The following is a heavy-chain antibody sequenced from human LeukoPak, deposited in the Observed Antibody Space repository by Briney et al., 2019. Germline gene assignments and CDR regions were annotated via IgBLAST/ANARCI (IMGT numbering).Heavy chain of an antibody. J-gene: IGHJ6*02. D-gene: IGHD3-10*01. Sequence: SETLSLTCTVSGGSISSYYWSWIRQPAGKGLEWIGRIYTSGSTNYNPSLKSRVTMSVDTSKNQFSLKPSSVTAADTAVYYCARVGGYYYGSGRPYYYYGMDVWGQGTTVTVSS. CDR1: GGSISSYY. CDR2: IYTSGST. V-gene: IGHV4-4*07. CDR3: ARVGGYYYGSGRPYYYYGMDV.